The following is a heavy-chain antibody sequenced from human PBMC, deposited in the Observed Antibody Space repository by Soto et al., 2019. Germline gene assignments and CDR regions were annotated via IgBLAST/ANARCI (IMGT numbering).Heavy chain of an antibody. V-gene: IGHV4-30-4*01. D-gene: IGHD3-22*01. Sequence: HVQLQESGPGPVTPSQTLSLSCTVSGVSITSGSYYWTWVRQSPGKGLEWIGYRYYSGNTYYNPSLHSRATISVYTSKNQFFLKLTSVTAADTAVYYCARGGYDTSGQTFIGWGPDCWGQGTLVTVSS. CDR2: RYYSGNT. J-gene: IGHJ4*02. CDR3: ARGGYDTSGQTFIGWGPDC. CDR1: GVSITSGSYY.